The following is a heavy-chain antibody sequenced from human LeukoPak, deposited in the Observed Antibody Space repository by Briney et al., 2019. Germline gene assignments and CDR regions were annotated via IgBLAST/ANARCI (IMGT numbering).Heavy chain of an antibody. V-gene: IGHV1-69-2*01. CDR2: VDPEDGET. CDR3: ATDFNYDSSGYMGY. CDR1: GYTFTDYY. Sequence: ASVKVSCKVSGYTFTDYYMHWVQQAPGKGLEWMGLVDPEDGETIYAEKFQGRVIITADTSTDTAYMELSSLRSEDTAVYYCATDFNYDSSGYMGYWGQGTLVTVSS. D-gene: IGHD3-22*01. J-gene: IGHJ4*02.